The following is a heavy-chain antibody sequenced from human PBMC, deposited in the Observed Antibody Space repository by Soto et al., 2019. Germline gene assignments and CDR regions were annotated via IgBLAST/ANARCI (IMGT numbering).Heavy chain of an antibody. V-gene: IGHV4-39*07. CDR3: ARKIPFCSGGSCYSDNWFDP. CDR2: IYYSGST. D-gene: IGHD2-15*01. J-gene: IGHJ5*02. CDR1: GGSISSSSYY. Sequence: PSETLSLTCTVSGGSISSSSYYWGWIRQPPGKGLEWIGSIYYSGSTYYNPSLKSRVTISVDTSKNQFSLKLSSVTAADTAVYYCARKIPFCSGGSCYSDNWFDPWGQGTLVTVSS.